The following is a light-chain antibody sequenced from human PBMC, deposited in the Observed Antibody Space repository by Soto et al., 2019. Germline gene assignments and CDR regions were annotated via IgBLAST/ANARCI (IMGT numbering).Light chain of an antibody. CDR1: SSDVGGYNF. Sequence: QSALTQPASVSGSPGQSITISCTGTSSDVGGYNFVSWYQQYPGKAPKLMIHDVTSRPSGVSNRFSGSKSGTTASLTISGLQAEDEADYYCCSYASSTSYVFGTGTKLTAL. CDR2: DVT. J-gene: IGLJ1*01. V-gene: IGLV2-14*01. CDR3: CSYASSTSYV.